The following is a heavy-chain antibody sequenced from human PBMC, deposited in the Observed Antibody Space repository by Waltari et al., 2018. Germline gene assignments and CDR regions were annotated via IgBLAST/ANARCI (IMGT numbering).Heavy chain of an antibody. CDR2: VYHSGRT. D-gene: IGHD1-26*01. CDR3: ARVFSGSYYFDY. CDR1: GGSISSSNW. V-gene: IGHV4-4*02. Sequence: QVQLQESGPGLVKPSGTLSLTCAVSGGSISSSNWWRWVRQPPGEGPEWIGEVYHSGRTDYNPSLKSRGAIAVDESKNHFSLRLRSGTAADTAVYYCARVFSGSYYFDYWGQGTLVTVSS. J-gene: IGHJ4*02.